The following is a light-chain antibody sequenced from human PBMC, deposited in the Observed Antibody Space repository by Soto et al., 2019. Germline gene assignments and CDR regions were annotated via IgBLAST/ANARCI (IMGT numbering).Light chain of an antibody. CDR2: DVS. Sequence: QSALTQPASVSGSPGQSITISCTGASSDVGGYNYVSWYQQHPGKAPKLIIYDVSNRPSGVSDRFSGSKSGNTASLTISGLRTEDEADYFCSSCATSSTLHVFGTGTKVTVL. CDR1: SSDVGGYNY. CDR3: SSCATSSTLHV. V-gene: IGLV2-14*03. J-gene: IGLJ1*01.